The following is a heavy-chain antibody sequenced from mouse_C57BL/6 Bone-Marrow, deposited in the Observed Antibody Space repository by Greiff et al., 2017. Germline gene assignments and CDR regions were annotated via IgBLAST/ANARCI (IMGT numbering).Heavy chain of an antibody. D-gene: IGHD1-1*01. CDR2: IWWDDDN. J-gene: IGHJ2*01. Sequence: QVTLKESGPGILQPSQTLSLTCSFSGYSLSTFGMGVGWIRQPSGKGLEWLVHIWWDDDNYYKPALKSRITIAKDTSRNQVFLKIANVDTEDTATYYCARGTYYYGSCHFDYWGQGTTLTVSS. V-gene: IGHV8-8*01. CDR1: GYSLSTFGMG. CDR3: ARGTYYYGSCHFDY.